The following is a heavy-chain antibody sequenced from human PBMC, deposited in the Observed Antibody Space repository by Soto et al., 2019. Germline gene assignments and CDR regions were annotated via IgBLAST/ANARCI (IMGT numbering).Heavy chain of an antibody. Sequence: QVQLQQWGAGLLKPSETLSLTCAVYGGSFSGYYWSWIRQPPGKGLEWIGEINHSGSTNYNPSLRSRVTIAVDTYKNQFSLKLSSVPAADTAVYYCARVGYSYGPPVDYWGQGTLVTVSS. CDR1: GGSFSGYY. J-gene: IGHJ4*02. CDR3: ARVGYSYGPPVDY. CDR2: INHSGST. D-gene: IGHD5-18*01. V-gene: IGHV4-34*01.